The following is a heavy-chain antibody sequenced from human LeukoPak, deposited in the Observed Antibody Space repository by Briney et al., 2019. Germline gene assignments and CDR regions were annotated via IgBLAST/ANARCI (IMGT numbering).Heavy chain of an antibody. CDR3: AREGLNSGYDNNWFDP. J-gene: IGHJ5*02. D-gene: IGHD5-12*01. Sequence: GASVKVSCKASGYTFTGYYMHWVRQAPGQGLEWMGWINPNSGGTNYAQKFQGRVTMTRDTSISTAYVELSRLRSDDTAVYYCAREGLNSGYDNNWFDPWGQGTLVTVSS. V-gene: IGHV1-2*02. CDR1: GYTFTGYY. CDR2: INPNSGGT.